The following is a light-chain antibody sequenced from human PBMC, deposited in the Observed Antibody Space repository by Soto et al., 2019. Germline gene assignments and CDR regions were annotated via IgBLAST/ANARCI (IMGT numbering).Light chain of an antibody. Sequence: DIPMTQSPSTLSPSVGDRVTITCRASQTISSGLAWYQQKPGKAPKVLIYDASTLESGVPSRFSGSGSGTEFTLTISSLQPDDFATYYCQQYKSYKTFGQGTKVEIK. J-gene: IGKJ1*01. V-gene: IGKV1-5*01. CDR2: DAS. CDR1: QTISSG. CDR3: QQYKSYKT.